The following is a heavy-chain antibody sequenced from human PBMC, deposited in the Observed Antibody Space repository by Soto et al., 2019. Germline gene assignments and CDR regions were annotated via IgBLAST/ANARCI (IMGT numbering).Heavy chain of an antibody. CDR1: GYTFTSYY. CDR2: INPNSGNT. CDR3: ARDLLAANY. V-gene: IGHV1-46*01. D-gene: IGHD2-15*01. J-gene: IGHJ4*02. Sequence: ASVKVSCKASGYTFTSYYMHWVRQAPGQGLEWVGKINPNSGNTNYAQKLQGRVTVTRDTSTSTVNKEQSSLNSDDTAVYYCARDLLAANYWGQGTLVTVSS.